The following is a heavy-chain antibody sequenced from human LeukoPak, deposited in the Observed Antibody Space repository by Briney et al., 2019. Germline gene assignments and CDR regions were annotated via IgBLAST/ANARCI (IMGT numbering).Heavy chain of an antibody. CDR2: ISGSGIK. V-gene: IGHV3-48*03. Sequence: GGSLRLSCAASRFTFSSYEMNWVRQAPGKGLEWVSYISGSGIKHYADSVKGRFTISRDNAKNTLYLQMNSLRAEDTAVYYCARSRNFWSGYYKGMDVWGQGTTVTVSS. J-gene: IGHJ6*02. CDR3: ARSRNFWSGYYKGMDV. CDR1: RFTFSSYE. D-gene: IGHD3-3*01.